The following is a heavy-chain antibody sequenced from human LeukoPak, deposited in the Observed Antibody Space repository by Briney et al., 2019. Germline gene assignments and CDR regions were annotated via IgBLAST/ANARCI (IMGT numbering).Heavy chain of an antibody. D-gene: IGHD3-10*01. CDR2: IKQDGDQK. J-gene: IGHJ4*02. CDR1: GFTFSRYW. Sequence: GGPLRLSCVASGFTFSRYWMSWVRQAPGKGLEWVANIKQDGDQKHYVDSVRGRFIISRDNAKNSLHLQMNSLRAEDTAVYYCARFAKGYGSGDIDYWGQGTLVTVSS. V-gene: IGHV3-7*01. CDR3: ARFAKGYGSGDIDY.